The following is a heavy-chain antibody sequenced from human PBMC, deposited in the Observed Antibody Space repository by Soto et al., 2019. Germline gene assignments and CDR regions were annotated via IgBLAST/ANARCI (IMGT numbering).Heavy chain of an antibody. Sequence: GGSLRLSCAASGFTFSGSAMHWVRQASGKGLEWVGRIRSKANSYATAYAASVKGRFTISRDDSKNTAYLQMNSLKTEDTAVYYCTRQVVVAATVRYYYGMDVWGQGTTVTVSS. V-gene: IGHV3-73*01. J-gene: IGHJ6*02. CDR1: GFTFSGSA. D-gene: IGHD2-15*01. CDR2: IRSKANSYAT. CDR3: TRQVVVAATVRYYYGMDV.